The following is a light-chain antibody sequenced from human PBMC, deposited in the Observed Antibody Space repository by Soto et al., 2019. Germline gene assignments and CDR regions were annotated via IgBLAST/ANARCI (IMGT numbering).Light chain of an antibody. CDR1: TSDVGGYNY. CDR3: SSYTSSSPYV. Sequence: QSALTQPASVSGSPGQSITISCTGTTSDVGGYNYVSWYQQHPGKAPKLMIYEVSNRPSGVSNRFSGSQSGNTASLTISGLQAEDEAEYYCSSYTSSSPYVFGTGTKLTVL. CDR2: EVS. J-gene: IGLJ1*01. V-gene: IGLV2-14*01.